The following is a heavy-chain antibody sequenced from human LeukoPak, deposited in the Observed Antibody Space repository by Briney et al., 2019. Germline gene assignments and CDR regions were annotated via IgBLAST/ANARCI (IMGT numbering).Heavy chain of an antibody. CDR2: IYYSGST. CDR1: GGSISSSSYY. J-gene: IGHJ6*03. CDR3: ARGLGNYYYYYMDV. V-gene: IGHV4-39*07. Sequence: SETLSLTCTVSGGSISSSSYYWGWIRQPPGKGLEWIGSIYYSGSTYYNPSLKSRVTISVDTSKNQFSLKLSSVTAADTAVYCCARGLGNYYYYYMDVWGKGTTVTVSS.